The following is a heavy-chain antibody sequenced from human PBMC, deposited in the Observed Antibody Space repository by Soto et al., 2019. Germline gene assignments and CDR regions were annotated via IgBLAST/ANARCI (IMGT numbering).Heavy chain of an antibody. V-gene: IGHV4-34*01. CDR1: GGSFSGYY. J-gene: IGHJ5*02. Sequence: SETLSLTCAVYGGSFSGYYWSWIRQPPGKGLEWIGEINHSGSTNYNPSLKSRVTISVDTSKNQFSLKLGSVTAADTAVYYCARALGVTRAEYDYIWGSYRYHWFDPWGQGTLVTVSS. CDR2: INHSGST. CDR3: ARALGVTRAEYDYIWGSYRYHWFDP. D-gene: IGHD3-16*02.